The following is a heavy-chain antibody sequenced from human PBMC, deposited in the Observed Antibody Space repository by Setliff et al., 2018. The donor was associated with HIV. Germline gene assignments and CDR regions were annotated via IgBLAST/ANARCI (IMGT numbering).Heavy chain of an antibody. CDR3: ARDGGSSGWYFVLGYSDY. CDR2: MYYTGST. J-gene: IGHJ4*02. Sequence: KTSETLSLTCTVSGGSISSSSYYWGWIRQPPGKGLEWIGSMYYTGSTYYNPSLKSRVTISIDTSKNQFSLKLNSATAADTAMYYCARDGGSSGWYFVLGYSDYWGPGTLVTVSS. CDR1: GGSISSSSYY. D-gene: IGHD6-19*01. V-gene: IGHV4-39*02.